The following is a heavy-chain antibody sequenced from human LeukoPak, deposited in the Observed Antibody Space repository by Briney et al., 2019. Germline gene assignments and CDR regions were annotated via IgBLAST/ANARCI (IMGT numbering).Heavy chain of an antibody. CDR3: ARDKYCSDDNCDGGSKFDY. J-gene: IGHJ4*02. CDR1: GFTFSSYE. D-gene: IGHD2-15*01. Sequence: GGSLRLSCAASGFTFSSYEMNWVRQAPGKGLEWVSYISSSGSTIYYADSVKGRFTISRDNAKNSLYLQMNSLRAEDTGVYYCARDKYCSDDNCDGGSKFDYWGQGTLVTVSS. V-gene: IGHV3-48*03. CDR2: ISSSGSTI.